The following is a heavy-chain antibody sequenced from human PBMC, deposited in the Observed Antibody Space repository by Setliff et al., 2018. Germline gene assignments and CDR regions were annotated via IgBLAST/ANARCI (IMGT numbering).Heavy chain of an antibody. CDR3: AKTYSGYDKYYCMDV. CDR2: IIPILGIA. Sequence: GASVKVSCKASGYTFTSYYMHWVRQAPGQGLEWMGGIIPILGIANYAQKFQGRVTITADKSTSTAYMELSSLRSEDTAVYYCAKTYSGYDKYYCMDVWGQGTTVTVSS. D-gene: IGHD5-12*01. V-gene: IGHV1-69*10. J-gene: IGHJ6*02. CDR1: GYTFTSYY.